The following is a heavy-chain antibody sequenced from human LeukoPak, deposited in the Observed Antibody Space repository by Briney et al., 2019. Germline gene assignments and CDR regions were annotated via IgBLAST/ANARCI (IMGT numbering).Heavy chain of an antibody. D-gene: IGHD3-22*01. CDR1: GFTFDDYA. Sequence: GGSLRLSCAASGFTFDDYAMHWVRQAPGKGLEWVSGISWNSGSIGYADSVKGRFTISRDNAKNSLYLQMNSLRAEDTAVYYCARVLNYYDSSGYPNDAFDIWGQGTMVTVSS. V-gene: IGHV3-9*01. J-gene: IGHJ3*02. CDR2: ISWNSGSI. CDR3: ARVLNYYDSSGYPNDAFDI.